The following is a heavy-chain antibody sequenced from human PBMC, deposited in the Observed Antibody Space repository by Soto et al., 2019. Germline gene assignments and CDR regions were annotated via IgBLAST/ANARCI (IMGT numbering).Heavy chain of an antibody. CDR1: GYTFTSYG. Sequence: VSVKVSCKASGYTFTSYGISWVRQAPGQGLEWMGWISAYNGNTNYAQKLQGRVTMTTDTSTSTAYMELRSLRSDDTAVYYCARDVGIILRYFDWLVPFDYWGQGTLVTVSS. CDR3: ARDVGIILRYFDWLVPFDY. J-gene: IGHJ4*02. V-gene: IGHV1-18*01. D-gene: IGHD3-9*01. CDR2: ISAYNGNT.